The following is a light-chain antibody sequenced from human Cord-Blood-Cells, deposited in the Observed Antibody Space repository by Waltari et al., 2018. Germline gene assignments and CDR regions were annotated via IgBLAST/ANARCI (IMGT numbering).Light chain of an antibody. CDR2: RNN. J-gene: IGLJ3*02. CDR1: RPPTGSNY. Sequence: QSVLTQPPSASGTPGQRGPTSCPGSRPPTGSNYVYWDQQLPGTAPKLRSYRNNQRPSGVADRVSGSKSGTSAYVGISGLRSEDEADYYCAAWDYSLSGWVFGGGTKLTVL. V-gene: IGLV1-47*01. CDR3: AAWDYSLSGWV.